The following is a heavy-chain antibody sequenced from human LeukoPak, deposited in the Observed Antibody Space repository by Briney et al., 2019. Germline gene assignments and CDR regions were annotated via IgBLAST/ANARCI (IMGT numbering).Heavy chain of an antibody. V-gene: IGHV3-43*01. CDR3: ANSRTGYLH. D-gene: IGHD2-8*02. CDR1: GFNFEDYT. Sequence: PGGSLRLSCAASGFNFEDYTMHWVRQVPGKAPEWVCLISWGGEGTYADSVKGRFTISRDNSKNSLFLQMNSLKIEDSALYYCANSRTGYLHWGQGTLVTVSS. J-gene: IGHJ4*02. CDR2: ISWGGEGT.